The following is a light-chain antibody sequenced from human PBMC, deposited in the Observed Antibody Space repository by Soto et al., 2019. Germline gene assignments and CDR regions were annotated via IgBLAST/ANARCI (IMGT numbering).Light chain of an antibody. CDR1: QSIHTS. Sequence: VLTQSPATLSLSPGERATLSCRASQSIHTSLAWYQQKPGQPPRLVVYDSTLRANGVPDRFGGSRSGTEFTLTINTPEPDDFAVYYCQQRNVWPPITFGQGTRLEI. J-gene: IGKJ5*01. CDR3: QQRNVWPPIT. V-gene: IGKV3-11*01. CDR2: DST.